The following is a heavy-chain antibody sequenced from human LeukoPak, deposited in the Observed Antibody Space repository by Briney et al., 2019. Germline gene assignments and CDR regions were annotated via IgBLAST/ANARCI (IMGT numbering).Heavy chain of an antibody. CDR3: ARVISLSSSWYPALLGIKEDHNWFDP. D-gene: IGHD6-13*01. CDR2: IYYSEST. V-gene: IGHV4-59*01. Sequence: PSETLSLTCTVSGGSISSCYWSWIRQPPGKGLEWIGYIYYSESTNYNPSLKSRVTISVDTSKNQFSLKLSSVTAADTAVYYCARVISLSSSWYPALLGIKEDHNWFDPWGQGTLVTVSS. CDR1: GGSISSCY. J-gene: IGHJ5*02.